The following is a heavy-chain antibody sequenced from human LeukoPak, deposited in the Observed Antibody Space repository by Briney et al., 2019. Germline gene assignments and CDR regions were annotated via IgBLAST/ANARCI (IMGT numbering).Heavy chain of an antibody. CDR3: ARGAYDSGGTHES. CDR2: ISTSGNYI. Sequence: PGGSLRLSCAASGFTFRDYSMNWVRQAPGKGLEWVSYISTSGNYIYYADAVKGRFTISRDNAKNSLYLQMHSLGAEDTGLYYCARGAYDSGGTHESWGQGTLVTVSS. J-gene: IGHJ4*02. V-gene: IGHV3-21*01. D-gene: IGHD3-22*01. CDR1: GFTFRDYS.